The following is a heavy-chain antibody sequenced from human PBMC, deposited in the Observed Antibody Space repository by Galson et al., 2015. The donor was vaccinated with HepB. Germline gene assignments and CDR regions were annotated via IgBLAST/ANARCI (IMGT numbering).Heavy chain of an antibody. CDR1: GFTFSRTG. D-gene: IGHD1-1*01. Sequence: SLRLSCAGSGFTFSRTGMTWVRQAPGKGLECVSAISMSGSGRDYVDSVRGRFTISRDNSNNMLYLQMNDLRAEDTAVYYCAKGTTSIDYWGQGTLVTVPS. J-gene: IGHJ4*02. V-gene: IGHV3-23*01. CDR2: ISMSGSGR. CDR3: AKGTTSIDY.